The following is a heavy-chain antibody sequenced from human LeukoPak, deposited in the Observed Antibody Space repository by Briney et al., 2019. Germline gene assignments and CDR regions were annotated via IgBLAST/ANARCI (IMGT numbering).Heavy chain of an antibody. CDR2: IYYNGIS. CDR3: AKESGPIGAPLYDY. J-gene: IGHJ4*02. V-gene: IGHV4-59*01. D-gene: IGHD1/OR15-1a*01. CDR1: GGSISGYY. Sequence: ASETLCLTSTVSGGSISGYYGSWIRQPPGKGLEGIAYIYYNGISNYNPSLKSRVIISVDSSKNQFSLKLTSVTAADTAVYYCAKESGPIGAPLYDYWGRGVLVTASS.